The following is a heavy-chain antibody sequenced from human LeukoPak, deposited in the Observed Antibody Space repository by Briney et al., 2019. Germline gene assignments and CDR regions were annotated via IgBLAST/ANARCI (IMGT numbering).Heavy chain of an antibody. J-gene: IGHJ5*02. Sequence: ASVKGSCKASGYTFTTYAINWVRQAPGQGLEWMGWIDTSTGKPTYAQGFTEQFVFSLDASVSTAYLQISSLKAEDTAVYYCARDNYGAEEGISSSLVWLDPWGQGTRVTVSS. CDR3: ARDNYGAEEGISSSLVWLDP. CDR1: GYTFTTYA. D-gene: IGHD6-13*01. CDR2: IDTSTGKP. V-gene: IGHV7-4-1*02.